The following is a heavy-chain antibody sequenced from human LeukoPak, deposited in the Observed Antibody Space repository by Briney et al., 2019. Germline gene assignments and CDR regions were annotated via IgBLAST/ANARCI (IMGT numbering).Heavy chain of an antibody. J-gene: IGHJ4*02. Sequence: ASVKVSCKASGYTFTSYGISWVRQAPGQGLDWMGWISAYNGNTNYAQKLQGRVTMTTDTSTSTAYMELRSLRSDDTAVYYCARGYNYDSSGYPFDYWGQGTLVTVSS. V-gene: IGHV1-18*01. CDR2: ISAYNGNT. D-gene: IGHD3-22*01. CDR1: GYTFTSYG. CDR3: ARGYNYDSSGYPFDY.